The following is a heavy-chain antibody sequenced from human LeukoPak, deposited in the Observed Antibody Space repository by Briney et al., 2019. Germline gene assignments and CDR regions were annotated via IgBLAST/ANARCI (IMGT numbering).Heavy chain of an antibody. J-gene: IGHJ4*02. CDR2: ISPGDSDT. CDR1: GYSFTSYW. Sequence: GESLKISCKGSGYSFTSYWIGWVRQMPGKGLEGMGIISPGDSDTRYSPSFQGQVTISADKSISTAYLQWSSLRASDTAMYYCARQNRIAVSGTFDYWGQGTLITVSS. CDR3: ARQNRIAVSGTFDY. D-gene: IGHD6-19*01. V-gene: IGHV5-51*01.